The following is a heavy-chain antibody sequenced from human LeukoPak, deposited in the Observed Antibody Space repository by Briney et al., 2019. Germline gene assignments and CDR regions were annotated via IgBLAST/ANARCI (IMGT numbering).Heavy chain of an antibody. J-gene: IGHJ4*02. CDR3: ASYGSASL. D-gene: IGHD3-10*01. Sequence: GGSLRLSCVGSGFTSSSFEMNWVRQAPGKGLEWVSYISSSGSTISYADSVQGRFTISRDNSNNSLYLQMTNLRVEDTAFYHCASYGSASLWGQGTLVTVSS. V-gene: IGHV3-48*03. CDR2: ISSSGSTI. CDR1: GFTSSSFE.